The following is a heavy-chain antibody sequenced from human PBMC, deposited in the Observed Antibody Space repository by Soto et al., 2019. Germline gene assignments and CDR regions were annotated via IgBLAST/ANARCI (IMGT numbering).Heavy chain of an antibody. Sequence: QVQLVQAGAEVKKPGSSVKVSCKASGGSFSSYTISWVRQAPGQGVEWMGRIIHILGIANYAQKFQGRVTITADKSTSTHHMELNSLRLEDTAVYYCSRVSQPMDYYYAMDVWGQGTTVTVSS. CDR1: GGSFSSYT. CDR3: SRVSQPMDYYYAMDV. D-gene: IGHD6-13*01. CDR2: IIHILGIA. J-gene: IGHJ6*02. V-gene: IGHV1-69*02.